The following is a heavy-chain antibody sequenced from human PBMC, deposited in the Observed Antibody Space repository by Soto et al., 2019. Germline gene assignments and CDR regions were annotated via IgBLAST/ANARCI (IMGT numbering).Heavy chain of an antibody. D-gene: IGHD3-10*01. CDR1: GFTFSSYG. CDR2: ISGSGGST. J-gene: IGHJ3*02. V-gene: IGHV3-23*01. Sequence: EVQLLESGGGLVQPGGSLRLSCAASGFTFSSYGMSWVRQAPGKGLEWVSAISGSGGSTYYADSVKGRFTISRDNSKNTLYVQINSLRADDTAVYYCAKYYCGSLPNYAFDIWGQGTMVTVSS. CDR3: AKYYCGSLPNYAFDI.